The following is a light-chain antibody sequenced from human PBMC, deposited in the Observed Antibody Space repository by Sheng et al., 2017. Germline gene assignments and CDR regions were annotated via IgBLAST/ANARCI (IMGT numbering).Light chain of an antibody. J-gene: IGKJ1*01. Sequence: DIQMTQSPSTLSASVGDRVTITCRASQSISNYLAWYQQKPGKAPKLLIYKASSLESGVPSRFSGSGSGTEFTLTISGLQPDDFATYYCQQYNSYSAFGQGTKVEIK. V-gene: IGKV1-5*03. CDR3: QQYNSYSA. CDR2: KAS. CDR1: QSISNY.